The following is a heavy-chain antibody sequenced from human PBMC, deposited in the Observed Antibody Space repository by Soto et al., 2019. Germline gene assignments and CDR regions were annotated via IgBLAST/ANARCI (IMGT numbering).Heavy chain of an antibody. CDR1: GYTFTNYG. Sequence: QVQLVQSGAEVKKPGASVKVSCKAAGYTFTNYGFNWVRQAPGQGLEWMGWISAYNGDTNYAQKIQDRVSMTTDTSTSTAYMELRSLRSDDTAVYFCARNDYYDLENPLPSYYGGLDVWCEETTVTVSS. V-gene: IGHV1-18*01. D-gene: IGHD3-22*01. CDR2: ISAYNGDT. J-gene: IGHJ6*04. CDR3: ARNDYYDLENPLPSYYGGLDV.